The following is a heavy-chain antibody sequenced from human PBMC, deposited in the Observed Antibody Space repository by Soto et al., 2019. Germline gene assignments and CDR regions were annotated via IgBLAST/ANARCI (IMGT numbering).Heavy chain of an antibody. CDR1: GGTFSSYT. CDR2: IIPIFGII. Sequence: QVQLVQSGAEVKKPGSSVKVSCKASGGTFSSYTISWVRQAPGQGLEWMGRIIPIFGIINYAPKFQGRVTITADKSTSTAYREMSSLRSEDTAGYYCAISAETAMAYFDYRGQGTLVTVSS. D-gene: IGHD5-18*01. J-gene: IGHJ4*02. CDR3: AISAETAMAYFDY. V-gene: IGHV1-69*02.